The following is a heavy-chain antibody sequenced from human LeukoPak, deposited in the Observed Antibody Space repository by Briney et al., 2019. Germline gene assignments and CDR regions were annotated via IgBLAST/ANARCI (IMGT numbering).Heavy chain of an antibody. V-gene: IGHV1-18*01. CDR1: GYTLTSYG. Sequence: ASVKVSCKASGYTLTSYGISWVRQAPGQGLEWMGWISAYNGNTNYAQKLQGRVTMTTDTSTSTVYMELRSLRSDDTAVYYCARDSASGSYYVAFDYWGQGTLVTVSS. D-gene: IGHD1-26*01. CDR3: ARDSASGSYYVAFDY. CDR2: ISAYNGNT. J-gene: IGHJ4*02.